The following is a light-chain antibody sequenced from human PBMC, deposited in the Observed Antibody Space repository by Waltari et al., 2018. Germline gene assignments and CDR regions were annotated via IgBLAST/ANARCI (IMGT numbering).Light chain of an antibody. V-gene: IGLV4-69*01. J-gene: IGLJ3*02. CDR1: SGHSSNV. CDR2: VNSDGSH. Sequence: QLVLTQSPSASASLGASVKLTCTLSSGHSSNVIAWHQQQPEQGPRYLMKVNSDGSHSKGDGIPDRFSGSSSGAERYLTISSRQSEDEADYYCQTGGHGTWVFGGGTKLTVL. CDR3: QTGGHGTWV.